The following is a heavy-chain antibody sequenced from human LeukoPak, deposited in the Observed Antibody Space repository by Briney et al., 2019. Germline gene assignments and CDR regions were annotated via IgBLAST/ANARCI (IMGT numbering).Heavy chain of an antibody. CDR1: GFTFSSYA. J-gene: IGHJ4*02. CDR3: AKGWDTMIVVVNSGDY. D-gene: IGHD3-22*01. V-gene: IGHV3-23*01. Sequence: GGSLRLSCAASGFTFSSYAMSWVRQAPGKGLEWVSAISGSGGSTYYADSVKGRFTISRDNSKNTLYLQMNSLRAEDTAVYYCAKGWDTMIVVVNSGDYWGQGTLVTVSS. CDR2: ISGSGGST.